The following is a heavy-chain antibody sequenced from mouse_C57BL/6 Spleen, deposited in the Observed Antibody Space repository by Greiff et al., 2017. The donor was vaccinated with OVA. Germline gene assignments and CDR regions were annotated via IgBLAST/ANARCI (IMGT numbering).Heavy chain of an antibody. Sequence: EVQVVESGGGLVKPGGSLKLSCAASGFTFSSYAMSWVRQTPEKRLEWVATISDGGSYTYYPDNVKGRFTITRDNAKNNLYLQMSRLKSEDTAMYYCARGGDPYYAMDYWGQGTSVTVSS. CDR3: ARGGDPYYAMDY. CDR2: ISDGGSYT. J-gene: IGHJ4*01. V-gene: IGHV5-4*01. D-gene: IGHD3-3*01. CDR1: GFTFSSYA.